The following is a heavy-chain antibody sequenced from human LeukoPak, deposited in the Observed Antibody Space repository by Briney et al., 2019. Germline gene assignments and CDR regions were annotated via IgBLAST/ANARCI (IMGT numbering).Heavy chain of an antibody. Sequence: ASVKVSCKAFSYNFNTYGITWVRQAPGQGLEWMGWISKTNDNTGYVQKLQGRVTVTIDTSTSTAYMELRSLRSDDTAIYYCARHWLVSGYEDYWGQGTLVIVSS. CDR3: ARHWLVSGYEDY. V-gene: IGHV1-18*01. CDR2: ISKTNDNT. CDR1: SYNFNTYG. D-gene: IGHD3-10*01. J-gene: IGHJ4*02.